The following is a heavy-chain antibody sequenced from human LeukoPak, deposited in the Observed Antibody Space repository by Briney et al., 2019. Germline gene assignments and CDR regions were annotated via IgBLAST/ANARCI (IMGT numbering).Heavy chain of an antibody. CDR1: GGTFSIYA. CDR3: ARGLVTKFVT. J-gene: IGHJ3*02. V-gene: IGHV1-69*01. D-gene: IGHD3-9*01. Sequence: SVEVSCKTSGGTFSIYAINWVRQAPGQGLEWLGGITPVLGTSNYAQRFQGRVTIIADESTSTAYMELSSLRSEDTAVYYCARGLVTKFVTWGQGTMVTVSS. CDR2: ITPVLGTS.